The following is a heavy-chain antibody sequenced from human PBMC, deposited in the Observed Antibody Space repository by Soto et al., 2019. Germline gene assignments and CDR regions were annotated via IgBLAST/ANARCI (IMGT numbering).Heavy chain of an antibody. CDR1: GGTFSSYA. CDR3: ARGIGYYDSSGYYYSYYYGMDV. CDR2: IIPVLGVE. Sequence: ASVKVSCKASGGTFSSYAISWVRQAPGQGLEWMGRIIPVLGVEYYAQKFQGRVTITADKSTSTAYMELSSLRSEDTAVYYCARGIGYYDSSGYYYSYYYGMDVWGQGTTVTVSS. V-gene: IGHV1-69*04. J-gene: IGHJ6*02. D-gene: IGHD3-22*01.